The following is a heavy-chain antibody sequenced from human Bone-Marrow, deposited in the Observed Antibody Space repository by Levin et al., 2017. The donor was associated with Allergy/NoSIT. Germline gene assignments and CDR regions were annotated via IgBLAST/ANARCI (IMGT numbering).Heavy chain of an antibody. D-gene: IGHD2-2*02. CDR3: ARDFSSRRYCSSTSCYTAYYYGMDV. CDR1: GFTFSSYS. Sequence: GGSLRLSCAASGFTFSSYSMNWVRQAPGKGLEWVSSISSSSSYIYYADSVKGRFTISRDNAKNSLYLQMNSLRAEDTAVYYCARDFSSRRYCSSTSCYTAYYYGMDVWGQGTTVTVSS. J-gene: IGHJ6*02. V-gene: IGHV3-21*01. CDR2: ISSSSSYI.